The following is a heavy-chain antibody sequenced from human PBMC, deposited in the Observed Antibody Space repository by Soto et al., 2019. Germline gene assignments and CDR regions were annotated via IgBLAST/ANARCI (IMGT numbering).Heavy chain of an antibody. CDR1: GYTFTSYA. D-gene: IGHD3-22*01. Sequence: GASVKVSCKASGYTFTSYAMHFVRQAPGQRLEWMGWINAGNGNTKYSQKFQGRVTITRDTSASTAYMELSSLRSEDTAVYYCARDLTYYDSSGYGDYWGQGTLVTVSS. CDR2: INAGNGNT. J-gene: IGHJ4*02. V-gene: IGHV1-3*01. CDR3: ARDLTYYDSSGYGDY.